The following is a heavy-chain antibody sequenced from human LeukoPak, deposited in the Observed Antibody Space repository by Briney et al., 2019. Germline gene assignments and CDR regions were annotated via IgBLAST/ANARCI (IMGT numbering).Heavy chain of an antibody. D-gene: IGHD1-26*01. CDR3: ARESTLLSVDFNAFDI. Sequence: PGGSLRLSCAASGFTFSSYSMNWVRQAPGKGLEWVSSITSSSSYIYYADSVKGRFAISRDNAKNSLYLQMNSLRAEDTAVYYCARESTLLSVDFNAFDIWAKGQWSPSPQ. J-gene: IGHJ3*02. CDR1: GFTFSSYS. CDR2: ITSSSSYI. V-gene: IGHV3-21*04.